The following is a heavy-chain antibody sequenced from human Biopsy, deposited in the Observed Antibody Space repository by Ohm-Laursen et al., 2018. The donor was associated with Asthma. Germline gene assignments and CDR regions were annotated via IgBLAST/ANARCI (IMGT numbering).Heavy chain of an antibody. CDR1: GGSISSGGYS. CDR2: IYHSGST. CDR3: ARVKDGYNFDY. J-gene: IGHJ4*02. Sequence: QTLSLTCAVPGGSISSGGYSWSWIRQTPGKGLEWIGYIYHSGSTYYNPSLKSRVTISVDRSKNQFSLKLSSVTAADTAVYYCARVKDGYNFDYWGQGTLVTVSS. V-gene: IGHV4-30-2*01. D-gene: IGHD5-24*01.